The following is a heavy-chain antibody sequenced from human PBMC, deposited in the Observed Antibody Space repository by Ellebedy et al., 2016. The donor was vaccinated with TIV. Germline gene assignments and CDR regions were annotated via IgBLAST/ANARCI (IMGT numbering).Heavy chain of an antibody. D-gene: IGHD4-23*01. CDR3: ATEYGGGGLDP. V-gene: IGHV4-31*03. CDR1: GGSISSTGYY. Sequence: MPSETLSLTCTVSGGSISSTGYYWTWIRQLPGKGLEWIGYIYYSGDTHYNPSLKSRLIISVDTSKNQFSLKLSSVTAADTAVYFCATEYGGGGLDPWGQGTLVTVSS. CDR2: IYYSGDT. J-gene: IGHJ5*02.